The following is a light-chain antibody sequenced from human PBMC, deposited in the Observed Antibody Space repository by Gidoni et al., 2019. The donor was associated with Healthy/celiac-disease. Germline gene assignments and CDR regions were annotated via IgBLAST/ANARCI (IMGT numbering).Light chain of an antibody. CDR3: QQRSNWPPPLT. CDR1: QSVSSY. J-gene: IGKJ4*01. CDR2: DAS. Sequence: VLTQSPATLSLSPGERATLSCRASQSVSSYLAWYQQKPGQAPRLLIYDASNRATGIPARFSGSGSGTDFTLTISSLEPEDFAVYYCQQRSNWPPPLTFGGGTKVEIK. V-gene: IGKV3-11*01.